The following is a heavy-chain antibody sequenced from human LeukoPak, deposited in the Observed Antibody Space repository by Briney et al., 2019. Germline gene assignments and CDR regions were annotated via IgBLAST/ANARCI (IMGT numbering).Heavy chain of an antibody. CDR2: INHSGST. CDR3: ARSIAAAALYFDY. J-gene: IGHJ4*02. CDR1: GGSFSGYY. D-gene: IGHD6-13*01. V-gene: IGHV4-34*01. Sequence: SETLSLTCAVYGGSFSGYYWSWIRQPPGKGLEWIGEINHSGSTNYNPSLKSRVTISVDTSKNQFSLRLSSVTAADTAVYYCARSIAAAALYFDYWGQGTLVTVSS.